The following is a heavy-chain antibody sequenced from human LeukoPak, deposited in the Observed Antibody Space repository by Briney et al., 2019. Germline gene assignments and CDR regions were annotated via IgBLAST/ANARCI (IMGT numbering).Heavy chain of an antibody. CDR1: GYTFTSYH. V-gene: IGHV1-8*03. Sequence: ASVKVSCKASGYTFTSYHINWVRQATGQGLEWMGWMNPNSGNTVYAQNFQGRVTITRNTSISTAYMELSSLRSEDTAVYYCARDKDGSSWSYNWFDPWGQGTLVTVSS. J-gene: IGHJ5*02. D-gene: IGHD6-13*01. CDR3: ARDKDGSSWSYNWFDP. CDR2: MNPNSGNT.